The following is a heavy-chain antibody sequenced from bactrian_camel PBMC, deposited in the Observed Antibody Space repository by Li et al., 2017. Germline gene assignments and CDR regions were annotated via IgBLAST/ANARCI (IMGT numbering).Heavy chain of an antibody. Sequence: DVQLVESGGGLVQPGGSLNLSCAASGFTFSTWTMTWVRQAPGKGFEWVARINSHGGSTYYADSVRGRFTISRDNAKNELYLQMDSLKSEDTALYYCATGYGSSSLSTPRGQGTQVTVS. D-gene: IGHD6*01. CDR2: INSHGGST. J-gene: IGHJ4*01. V-gene: IGHV3S40*01. CDR1: GFTFSTWT. CDR3: ATGYGSSSLSTP.